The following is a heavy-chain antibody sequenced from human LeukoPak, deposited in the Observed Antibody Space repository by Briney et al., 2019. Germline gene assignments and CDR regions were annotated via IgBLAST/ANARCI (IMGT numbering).Heavy chain of an antibody. CDR3: AEVGPAARGLAFDI. V-gene: IGHV1-69*05. CDR2: IIPIFGTA. D-gene: IGHD2-2*01. Sequence: GASVKVSCKASGGTFSSYAISWVRQAPGQGLEWMGGIIPIFGTANYAQKFQGRVTITTDESTSTAYMELSSLRSEDMAVYYCAEVGPAARGLAFDIWGQGTMVTVSS. J-gene: IGHJ3*02. CDR1: GGTFSSYA.